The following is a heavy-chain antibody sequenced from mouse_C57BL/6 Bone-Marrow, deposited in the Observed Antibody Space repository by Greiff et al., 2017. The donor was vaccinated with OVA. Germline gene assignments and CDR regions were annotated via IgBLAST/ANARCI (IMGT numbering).Heavy chain of an antibody. V-gene: IGHV5-16*01. Sequence: EVKLMESEGGLVQPGSSMKLSCTASGFTFSDYYMAWVRQVPEKGLEWVANINYDGSSTYYLDSLKSRFIISRDNAKNILYLQMSSLKSEDTATYYCARVRYYAMDYWGQGTSVTVSS. CDR1: GFTFSDYY. CDR3: ARVRYYAMDY. CDR2: INYDGSST. J-gene: IGHJ4*01.